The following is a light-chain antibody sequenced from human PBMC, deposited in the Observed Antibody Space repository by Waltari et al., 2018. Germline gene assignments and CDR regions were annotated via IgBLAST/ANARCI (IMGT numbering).Light chain of an antibody. CDR2: INSDGSH. V-gene: IGLV4-69*01. CDR1: SGHSTNV. CDR3: QTGCHGTWV. J-gene: IGLJ3*02. Sequence: QLVLTQSTSASASLGASVKLTCTLDSGHSTNVIAWLQQQPEKGPRYLMKINSDGSHVKGDDIPDRFSGSGSGAERYLTIPSLQSEGEADYDCQTGCHGTWVFGGGTKLTVL.